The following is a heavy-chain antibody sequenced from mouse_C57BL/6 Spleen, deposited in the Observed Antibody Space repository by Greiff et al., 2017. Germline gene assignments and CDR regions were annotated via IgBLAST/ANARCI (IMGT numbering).Heavy chain of an antibody. Sequence: QVQLQQPGTELVKPGDSVKLSCKATGYTFTSDWMHWVKQRTGQGLEWSGNINTRNGGTNYNEKFKSKATLTVDKSSSTAYMHLSSLTSEDSAVYYCARWLPFDYWGQGTTLTVSS. CDR2: INTRNGGT. CDR1: GYTFTSDW. V-gene: IGHV1-53*01. J-gene: IGHJ2*01. D-gene: IGHD2-2*01. CDR3: ARWLPFDY.